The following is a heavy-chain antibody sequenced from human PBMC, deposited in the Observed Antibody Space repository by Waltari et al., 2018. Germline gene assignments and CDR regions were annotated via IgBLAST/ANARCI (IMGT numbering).Heavy chain of an antibody. CDR1: GFTFTNYA. D-gene: IGHD3-16*01. CDR2: IAANGGRA. Sequence: EVQLVESGGDLAQPGGSLRLACVVSGFTFTNYAMTWVRQAPGERLEWVSSIAANGGRAFYVDSVRGRFTISRDNAKNILFLQMNTLRAEDTAVYYCARDSRAFGVFDSWGQGTQVTVSS. J-gene: IGHJ4*02. CDR3: ARDSRAFGVFDS. V-gene: IGHV3-23*02.